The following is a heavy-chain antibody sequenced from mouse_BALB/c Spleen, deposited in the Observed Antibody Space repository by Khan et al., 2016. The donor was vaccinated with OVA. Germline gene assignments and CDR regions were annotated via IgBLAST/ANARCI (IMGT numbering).Heavy chain of an antibody. CDR3: VRHKNYYGEDAMDY. J-gene: IGHJ4*01. CDR1: GFTFNTYA. V-gene: IGHV10-1*02. D-gene: IGHD1-1*01. CDR2: IRSKTNNYAT. Sequence: EVQLVESGGGLVQPKGSLKLSCAASGFTFNTYAMNWVRQAPGKGLEWVARIRSKTNNYATYYADSVKDRFTISRDDSPSMLYLQMNNLKTEDTAMYYCVRHKNYYGEDAMDYWGQGTSVTVSS.